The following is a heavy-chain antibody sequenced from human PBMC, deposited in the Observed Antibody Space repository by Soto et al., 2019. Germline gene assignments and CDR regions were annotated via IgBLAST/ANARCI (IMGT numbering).Heavy chain of an antibody. D-gene: IGHD1-20*01. CDR3: ARSITRHVSYYSRMDG. Sequence: QVQLVQSGAEVKKPGSSVKVSCKASGGTFSSYAISWVRQAPGQGLEWMGGIIPIFGTANYAQKVQGRVTMIADESTSSAYMVVSSLRSAETAVYYCARSITRHVSYYSRMDGWGQGTAVTVAS. V-gene: IGHV1-69*12. CDR1: GGTFSSYA. CDR2: IIPIFGTA. J-gene: IGHJ6*02.